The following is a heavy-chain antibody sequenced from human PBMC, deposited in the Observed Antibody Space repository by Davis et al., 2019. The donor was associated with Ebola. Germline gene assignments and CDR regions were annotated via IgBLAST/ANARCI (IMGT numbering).Heavy chain of an antibody. Sequence: ASVKVSCKASGYTFTSYGISWVRQATGQGLAWMGWMNPNSGITGYAQKFQGRVTMTRNTSISTAYMELSSLRSEDTAVYYCARELVVVVVADRGGYYYYGMDVWGKGTTVTVSS. CDR3: ARELVVVVVADRGGYYYYGMDV. J-gene: IGHJ6*04. CDR2: MNPNSGIT. V-gene: IGHV1-8*02. CDR1: GYTFTSYG. D-gene: IGHD2-15*01.